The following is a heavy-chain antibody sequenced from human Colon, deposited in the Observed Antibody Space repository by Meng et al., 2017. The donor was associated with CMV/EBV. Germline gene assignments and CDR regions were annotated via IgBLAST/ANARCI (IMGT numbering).Heavy chain of an antibody. V-gene: IGHV4-30-4*01. CDR3: ARVKRALGSKSYDFDS. Sequence: DSISSHNYYWSWVRQPPGRGLQYIAYIYYNGDTHCNSSLKSRLSISIDASNNQFSLKLASVTAADTATYYCARVKRALGSKSYDFDSWGQGTLVTVSS. CDR2: IYYNGDT. J-gene: IGHJ4*02. CDR1: DSISSHNYY. D-gene: IGHD3-10*01.